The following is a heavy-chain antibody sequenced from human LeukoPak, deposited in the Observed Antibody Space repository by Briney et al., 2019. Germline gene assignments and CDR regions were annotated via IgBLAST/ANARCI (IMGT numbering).Heavy chain of an antibody. V-gene: IGHV3-30-3*01. J-gene: IGHJ4*02. CDR3: ARDHPNSSSWLN. Sequence: HPGGSLRLSCAASGFTFSSYAMHWVRQAPGKGLEWVAVISYDGSNKYYADSVKGRFTISRDNSKNTLYLQMNSLRAEDTAVYYCARDHPNSSSWLNWGQGTLVTVSS. CDR1: GFTFSSYA. CDR2: ISYDGSNK. D-gene: IGHD6-13*01.